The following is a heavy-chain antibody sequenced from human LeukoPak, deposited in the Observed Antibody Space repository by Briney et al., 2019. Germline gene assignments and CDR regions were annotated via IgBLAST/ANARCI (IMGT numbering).Heavy chain of an antibody. D-gene: IGHD3-22*01. V-gene: IGHV3-23*01. J-gene: IGHJ3*02. Sequence: GGSLRLSCAASGFTFSNFAMSWVRQAPGKGLEWVSVISGRGGATHNADSVKGRFTISRDNSKNTLYLQMNSLRAEDTAVYYCAKDTAFYYDSSGSIDIWGQGTMVTVSS. CDR3: AKDTAFYYDSSGSIDI. CDR1: GFTFSNFA. CDR2: ISGRGGAT.